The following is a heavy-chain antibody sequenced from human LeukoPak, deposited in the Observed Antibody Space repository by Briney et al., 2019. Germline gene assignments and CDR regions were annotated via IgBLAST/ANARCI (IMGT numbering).Heavy chain of an antibody. CDR1: GFTFSSYG. CDR2: IRYDGSNK. CDR3: ANGPSGSAISFDY. D-gene: IGHD5-18*01. J-gene: IGHJ4*02. Sequence: GGSLRLSFSASGFTFSSYGMHWVRQAPGKGLEWVAFIRYDGSNKYYADSVKGRFTISRDNSKNTLYLQMNSLRDEDTAIYYCANGPSGSAISFDYWGQGPLVTVSS. V-gene: IGHV3-30*02.